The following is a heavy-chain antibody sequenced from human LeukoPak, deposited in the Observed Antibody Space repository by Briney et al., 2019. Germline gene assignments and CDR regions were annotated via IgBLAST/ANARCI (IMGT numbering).Heavy chain of an antibody. V-gene: IGHV3-23*01. D-gene: IGHD4-17*01. CDR2: VTGSGAGT. J-gene: IGHJ3*01. Sequence: GGSLRLSCATSGFTFDTYWMTWVRQAPGKALEWVSSVTGSGAGTSYADSVKGRFTISRDNSKNTLYLQMNSLRAEDTAVYYCSKDPNGDYVGAFDFWGQGTMVTVSS. CDR3: SKDPNGDYVGAFDF. CDR1: GFTFDTYW.